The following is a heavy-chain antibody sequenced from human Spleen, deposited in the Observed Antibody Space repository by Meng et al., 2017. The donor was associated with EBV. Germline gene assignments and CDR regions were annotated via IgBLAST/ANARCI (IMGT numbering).Heavy chain of an antibody. CDR3: ARSYDSSGYQFDP. V-gene: IGHV4-30-2*05. CDR1: GGSISSGGYS. D-gene: IGHD3-22*01. J-gene: IGHJ5*02. CDR2: ICHSAST. Sequence: QLQLQESGSGLVKPSQTLSLTCAVSGGSISSGGYSWSWIRQPPGKGLECIGYICHSASTYYNPSLRARVTISIDTSKNQFSLKLTSVTAADTAVYYCARSYDSSGYQFDPWGQGTLVTVSS.